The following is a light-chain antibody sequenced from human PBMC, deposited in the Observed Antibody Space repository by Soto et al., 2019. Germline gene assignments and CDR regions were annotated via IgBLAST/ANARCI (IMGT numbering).Light chain of an antibody. CDR3: QQRSNWPPLT. J-gene: IGKJ5*01. V-gene: IGKV3D-20*02. CDR1: QSVSSSY. Sequence: TLXXRAIQSVSSSYLAWYQQKPGQAPRLLIYGASTRATGIPARFSGSGSGTDFTLTISSLEPEDFAVYYCQQRSNWPPLTFGQGTRLEIK. CDR2: GAS.